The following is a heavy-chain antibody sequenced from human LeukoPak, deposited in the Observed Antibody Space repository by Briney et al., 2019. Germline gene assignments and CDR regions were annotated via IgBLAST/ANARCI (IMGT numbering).Heavy chain of an antibody. CDR1: GGSISSGGYY. CDR3: ARLDYSNYYYMDV. J-gene: IGHJ6*03. CDR2: IYHSGST. D-gene: IGHD4-11*01. V-gene: IGHV4-30-2*01. Sequence: SQTLSLTCTVSGGSISSGGYYWSWIRQPPGKGLEWIGYIYHSGSTYYNPSLKSRVTISVDRSKNQFSLKLSSVTAADTAVYYCARLDYSNYYYMDVWGKGTTVTVS.